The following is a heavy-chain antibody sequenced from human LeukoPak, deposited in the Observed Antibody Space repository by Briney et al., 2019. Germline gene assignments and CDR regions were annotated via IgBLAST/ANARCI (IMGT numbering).Heavy chain of an antibody. J-gene: IGHJ5*02. Sequence: PGGSLRLSCAASGFTFDDYAMHWVRQAPGKGLEWVSGISWNSGSIGYADSVKGRFTISRDNAENSLYLQMNSLSAEDTALYYCAKTLVRGVIMGGPGFDPWGQGTLVTVSS. D-gene: IGHD3-10*01. V-gene: IGHV3-9*01. CDR1: GFTFDDYA. CDR3: AKTLVRGVIMGGPGFDP. CDR2: ISWNSGSI.